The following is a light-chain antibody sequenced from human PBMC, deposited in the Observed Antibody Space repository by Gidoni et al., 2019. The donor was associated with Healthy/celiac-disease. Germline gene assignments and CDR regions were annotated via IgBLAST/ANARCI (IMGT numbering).Light chain of an antibody. V-gene: IGKV1-5*03. Sequence: DIQMTQSHSTLSASVGDRVTITCRASQRISSWLAWYQQKPGKAPKLLIYKASSLESWVPSRFSGSGSGTEFTLTISSLQPDDFATYYCQQYNSYPMYTFGQGTKLEIK. J-gene: IGKJ2*01. CDR3: QQYNSYPMYT. CDR2: KAS. CDR1: QRISSW.